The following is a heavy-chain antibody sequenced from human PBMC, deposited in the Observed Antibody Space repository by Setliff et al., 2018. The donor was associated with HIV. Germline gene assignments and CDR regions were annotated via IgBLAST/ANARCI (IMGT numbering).Heavy chain of an antibody. V-gene: IGHV4-59*01. CDR1: GGSIRSYY. Sequence: SETLSLTCTVSGGSIRSYYWSWIRQPPGKGLEWLGHAHYSGSNKNNPSLRSRISMAVDTSKNQVSLKLSSVTAAETAVYYCARVGYNDDSGSPYNWFDPWGQGTLVTVSS. CDR2: AHYSGSN. J-gene: IGHJ5*02. D-gene: IGHD3-22*01. CDR3: ARVGYNDDSGSPYNWFDP.